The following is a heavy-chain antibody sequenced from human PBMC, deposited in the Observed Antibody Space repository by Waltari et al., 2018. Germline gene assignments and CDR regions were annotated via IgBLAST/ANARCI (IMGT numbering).Heavy chain of an antibody. J-gene: IGHJ4*02. CDR2: VQRSGRT. CDR3: ARDRGRGIYLDT. CDR1: GDSMSSTDW. V-gene: IGHV4-4*02. D-gene: IGHD2-15*01. Sequence: QLQLQESGPRLVKPSGTLSLTCAVSGDSMSSTDWWSWVRQSPGKGLQWIGQVQRSGRTNYNPSFASRVSMSVDTSTNQFSLKLTSATAADTAVYFCARDRGRGIYLDTWGQGTLVTVSP.